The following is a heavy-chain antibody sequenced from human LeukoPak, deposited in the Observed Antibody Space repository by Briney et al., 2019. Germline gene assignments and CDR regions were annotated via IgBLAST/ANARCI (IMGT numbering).Heavy chain of an antibody. CDR2: IRYDGSNK. V-gene: IGHV3-30*02. Sequence: GGSLRLSCAASGFTFSSYGMHWVRQAPGKGLEWVAFIRYDGSNKYYADSVKGRFTISRDNSKNTLYLQMNNLRAEDTAVYYCARDLDDLNTLPPLLQHWGQGTLVTVSS. CDR1: GFTFSSYG. D-gene: IGHD3-3*01. CDR3: ARDLDDLNTLPPLLQH. J-gene: IGHJ1*01.